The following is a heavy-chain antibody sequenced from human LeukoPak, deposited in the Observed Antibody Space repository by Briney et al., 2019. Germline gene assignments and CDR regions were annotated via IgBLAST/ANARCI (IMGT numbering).Heavy chain of an antibody. D-gene: IGHD3-10*01. CDR1: GGSFSGYY. J-gene: IGHJ4*02. CDR3: ARVRYYGSGSYGY. V-gene: IGHV4-34*01. CDR2: INHSGST. Sequence: PSETLSLTCAVYGGSFSGYYWSWIRQPPGKGLEWIGEINHSGSTNYNPSLKSRVTISGDTSKNQFSLKLSSVTAADTAVYYCARVRYYGSGSYGYWGQGTLVTVSS.